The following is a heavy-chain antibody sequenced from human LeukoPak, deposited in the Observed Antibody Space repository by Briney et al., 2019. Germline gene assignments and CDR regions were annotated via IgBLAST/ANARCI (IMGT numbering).Heavy chain of an antibody. CDR2: IYYSGST. D-gene: IGHD3-22*01. Sequence: PSETLSLTCTVSGGSISSSSYYWGWIRQPPEKGLEWIGSIYYSGSTYYNPSLKSRVTISVDTSKNQFSLKLSSVTAADTAVYYCARRVTMIVVGDQYYFDYWGQGTLVTVSS. CDR1: GGSISSSSYY. CDR3: ARRVTMIVVGDQYYFDY. V-gene: IGHV4-39*01. J-gene: IGHJ4*02.